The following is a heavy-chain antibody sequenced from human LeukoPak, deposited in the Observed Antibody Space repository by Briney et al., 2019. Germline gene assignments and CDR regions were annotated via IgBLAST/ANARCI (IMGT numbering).Heavy chain of an antibody. CDR1: GYTVTSYG. J-gene: IGHJ4*02. V-gene: IGHV1-18*01. CDR3: ARDHKGYSSGWYIDY. CDR2: ISAYNGNT. Sequence: ASVKVSCKAAGYTVTSYGISWVRQAPGQGLEWMGWISAYNGNTNYAQKLQGRVTMTTDTSTSTAYMELRSLRSDDTPVYYCARDHKGYSSGWYIDYWGQGTLVTVSS. D-gene: IGHD6-19*01.